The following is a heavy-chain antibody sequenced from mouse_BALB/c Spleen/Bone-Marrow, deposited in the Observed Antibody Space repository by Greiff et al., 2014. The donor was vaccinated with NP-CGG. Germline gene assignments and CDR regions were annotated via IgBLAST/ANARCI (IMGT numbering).Heavy chain of an antibody. CDR2: IYPGNVNT. CDR1: GYTFTSYY. J-gene: IGHJ3*01. CDR3: ARGGYGGAWFAY. Sequence: QVQLQQSGPELVKPGASVRISCKASGYTFTSYYIHWVKQRPGQGLEWIGWIYPGNVNTNYNEKFKGKATLTADKSSSTAYMQLSSLTSEDSAVYFCARGGYGGAWFAYWGQGTLVTVSA. V-gene: IGHV1S56*01. D-gene: IGHD1-2*01.